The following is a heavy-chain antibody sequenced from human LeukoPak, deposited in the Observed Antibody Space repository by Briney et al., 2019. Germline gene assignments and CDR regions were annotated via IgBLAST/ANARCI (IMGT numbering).Heavy chain of an antibody. D-gene: IGHD5-24*01. CDR3: ARDYKYAFDN. J-gene: IGHJ4*02. CDR2: IGIDSGNT. CDR1: GFKVRGYS. V-gene: IGHV3-48*01. Sequence: GPSLRNPRATSGFKVRGYSMDGGRHTPEKRLEWVSSIGIDSGNTNYADSVKGRFTISGDKAKNSLYLQMNSLRVEDTAVYYCARDYKYAFDNWGQGTLVTVSS.